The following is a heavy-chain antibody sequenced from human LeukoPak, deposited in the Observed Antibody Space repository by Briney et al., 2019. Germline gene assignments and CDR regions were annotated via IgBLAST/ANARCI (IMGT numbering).Heavy chain of an antibody. V-gene: IGHV5-10-1*01. CDR3: ARLRGYYYGSGSYVDV. J-gene: IGHJ6*04. D-gene: IGHD3-10*01. Sequence: KVSCKASGYTFAGYWISWVRQMPGKGLEWMGRIDPSDSYTNYSPSFQGHVTISADKSISTAYLQWSSLKASDTAMYYCARLRGYYYGSGSYVDVWGKGTTVTVSS. CDR1: GYTFAGYW. CDR2: IDPSDSYT.